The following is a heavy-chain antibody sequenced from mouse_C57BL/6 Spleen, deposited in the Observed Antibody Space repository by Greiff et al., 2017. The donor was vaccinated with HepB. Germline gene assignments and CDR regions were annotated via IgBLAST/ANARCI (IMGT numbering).Heavy chain of an antibody. CDR3: ARDWTTADYYAMDY. V-gene: IGHV5-4*01. CDR1: GFTFSSYA. Sequence: EVMLVESGGGLVKPGGSLKLSCAASGFTFSSYAMSWVRQTPEKRLEWVATISDGGSYTYYPDNVKGRFTISRDNAKNNLYLQMSHLKSEDTAMYYCARDWTTADYYAMDYWGQGTSVTVSS. J-gene: IGHJ4*01. D-gene: IGHD1-2*01. CDR2: ISDGGSYT.